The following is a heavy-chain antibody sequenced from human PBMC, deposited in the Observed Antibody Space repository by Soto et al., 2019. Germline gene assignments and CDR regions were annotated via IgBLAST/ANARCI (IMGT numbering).Heavy chain of an antibody. J-gene: IGHJ5*02. D-gene: IGHD6-19*01. CDR2: ISAYNGNT. CDR1: GYTFTSYG. Sequence: ASVKVSCKASGYTFTSYGISWVRQAPGQGLEWMGWISAYNGNTNYAQKLQGRVTMTTDTSTSTAYMELRSLRSDDTAVYYCARGPGIAVAGTGWFDPWGQGTLVTVSS. V-gene: IGHV1-18*01. CDR3: ARGPGIAVAGTGWFDP.